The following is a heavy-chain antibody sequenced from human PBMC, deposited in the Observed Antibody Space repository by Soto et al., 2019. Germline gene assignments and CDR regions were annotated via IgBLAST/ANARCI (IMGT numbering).Heavy chain of an antibody. CDR3: ARGGSRITIFGVVIGQNFDC. CDR1: GYTFTSYY. Sequence: ASVKVSCKASGYTFTSYYMHWVRQAPGQGLEWMGIINPSGGSTSYAQKFQGRVTMTRDTSTSTVYMELSSLRSEDTAVYYCARGGSRITIFGVVIGQNFDCWRQGALVTVSS. CDR2: INPSGGST. V-gene: IGHV1-46*03. D-gene: IGHD3-3*01. J-gene: IGHJ4*02.